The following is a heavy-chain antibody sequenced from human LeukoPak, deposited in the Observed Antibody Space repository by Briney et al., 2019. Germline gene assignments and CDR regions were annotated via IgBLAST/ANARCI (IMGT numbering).Heavy chain of an antibody. CDR1: GLTFSSYN. CDR2: ISSSSSTI. V-gene: IGHV3-48*02. D-gene: IGHD1-1*01. CDR3: ASLQLELFDY. J-gene: IGHJ4*02. Sequence: GGSLRLSCAASGLTFSSYNMNWVRQAPGKGLEWVSYISSSSSTIYYADSVKGRFTISRDNAKNSLYLQMNSLRDEDTAVYYCASLQLELFDYWGQGTLVTVSS.